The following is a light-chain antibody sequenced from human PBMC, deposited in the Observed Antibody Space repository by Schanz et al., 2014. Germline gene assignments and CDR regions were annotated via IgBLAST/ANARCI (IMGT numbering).Light chain of an antibody. CDR2: GAS. J-gene: IGKJ1*01. CDR3: QQRSNWPPT. V-gene: IGKV3-11*01. Sequence: EIVLTQSPATLSLSPGERATLSCRASQSVSSYLAWYQQKPGQPPRLLIYGASTRATTIPARFSGSGSGTEFTLTISSLQSEDFAVYYCQQRSNWPPTFGQGTKVEIK. CDR1: QSVSSY.